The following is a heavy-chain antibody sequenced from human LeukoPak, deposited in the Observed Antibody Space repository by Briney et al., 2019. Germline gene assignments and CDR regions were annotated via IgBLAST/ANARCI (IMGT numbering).Heavy chain of an antibody. J-gene: IGHJ4*02. D-gene: IGHD2-2*01. V-gene: IGHV4-34*01. CDR3: ARGVCSSTSCEPFDY. Sequence: SETLSLTCAVYGGSFSGYYWSWIRQPPGKGLEWIGEINHSGSTNYNPSLKSRATISVDTSKNQFSLKLSSVTAADTAVYYCARGVCSSTSCEPFDYWGQGTLVTVSS. CDR1: GGSFSGYY. CDR2: INHSGST.